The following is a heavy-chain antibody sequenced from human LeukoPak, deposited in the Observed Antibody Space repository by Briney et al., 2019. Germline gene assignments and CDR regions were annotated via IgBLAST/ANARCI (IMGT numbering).Heavy chain of an antibody. CDR2: ITQKGST. CDR1: GGCFSGYY. CDR3: KQKTAYEILTGYYVNYFDY. V-gene: IGHV4-34*01. J-gene: IGHJ4*02. D-gene: IGHD3-9*01. Sequence: SETLSLTCALYGGCFSGYYWSWIRQPPGKGLDLIGAITQKGSTNYTPSLKSRVTISVDTSKNQFSLKLSSVTAADTVVFFFKQKTAYEILTGYYVNYFDYWGQGTLVTVSS.